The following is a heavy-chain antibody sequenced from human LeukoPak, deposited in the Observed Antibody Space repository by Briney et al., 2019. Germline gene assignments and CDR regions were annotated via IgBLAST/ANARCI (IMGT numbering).Heavy chain of an antibody. V-gene: IGHV3-64D*09. D-gene: IGHD2-15*01. CDR2: ISDSGGST. Sequence: GGSLRLSCSASGFPFSSYAMHWVRQAPGKGLEYVSAISDSGGSTYYADSVKGRFTISRDNSKNPLYLQTSSLRAEDTAVYFCVRGYSFGPYGMDVWGQGTTVTVSS. CDR1: GFPFSSYA. J-gene: IGHJ6*02. CDR3: VRGYSFGPYGMDV.